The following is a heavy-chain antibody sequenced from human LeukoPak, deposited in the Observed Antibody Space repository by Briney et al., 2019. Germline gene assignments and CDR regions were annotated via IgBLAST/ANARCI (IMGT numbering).Heavy chain of an antibody. CDR3: ARSFYDSSGPYAFDI. D-gene: IGHD3-22*01. Sequence: PSQTLSLTCTVSGGSISSGSYYWSWIRQPAGKGLEWIGRIYTIGSTNYNPSPKSRVTISVDTSKNQFSLKLSSVTAADTAVYYCARSFYDSSGPYAFDIWGQGTMVTVSS. J-gene: IGHJ3*02. V-gene: IGHV4-61*02. CDR2: IYTIGST. CDR1: GGSISSGSYY.